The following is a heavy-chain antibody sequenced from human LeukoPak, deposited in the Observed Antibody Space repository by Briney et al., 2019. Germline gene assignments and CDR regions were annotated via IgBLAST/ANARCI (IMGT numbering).Heavy chain of an antibody. CDR2: ISSSSTI. CDR1: GFTFSSYS. D-gene: IGHD3-22*01. Sequence: GGSLRLSCAASGFTFSSYSMNWVRQAPGKGLEWVSYISSSSTIYYADSVKGRFTISRDNAKNSLYLQMNSLRAEDTAVYYCARDGSYYDSREDAFDIWGQGTMVTVSS. J-gene: IGHJ3*02. V-gene: IGHV3-48*01. CDR3: ARDGSYYDSREDAFDI.